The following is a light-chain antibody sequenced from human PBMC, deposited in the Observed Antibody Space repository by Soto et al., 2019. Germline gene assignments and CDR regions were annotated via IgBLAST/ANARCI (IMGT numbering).Light chain of an antibody. CDR2: LDSDGSH. Sequence: QSVLTQSPSASASLGASVKLTCTLSSGHSSYAIAWHQQQPEKGPRYLMKLDSDGSHTKGDAXPDRFSGSSSGAERYLTXXXXXSEDXXXXXCXTWGTGIHVVFGGGTQLTVL. J-gene: IGLJ2*01. V-gene: IGLV4-69*01. CDR3: XTWGTGIHVV. CDR1: SGHSSYA.